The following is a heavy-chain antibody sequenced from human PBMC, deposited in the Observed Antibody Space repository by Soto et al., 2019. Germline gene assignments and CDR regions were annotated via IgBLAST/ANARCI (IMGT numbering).Heavy chain of an antibody. CDR3: ARDGYWLVLSYYFDY. D-gene: IGHD6-19*01. Sequence: GGSLRLSCAASGFTFSSYAMHWVRQAPGKGLEWVAVISYDGSNKYYADSVKGRFTISRDNSKNTLYLQMNSLRAEDTAVYYCARDGYWLVLSYYFDYWGQGTLVTVSS. CDR2: ISYDGSNK. V-gene: IGHV3-30-3*01. CDR1: GFTFSSYA. J-gene: IGHJ4*02.